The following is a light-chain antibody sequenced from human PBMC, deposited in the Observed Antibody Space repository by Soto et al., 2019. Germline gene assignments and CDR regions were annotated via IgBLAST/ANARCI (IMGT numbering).Light chain of an antibody. Sequence: QAVVTQPASVSGSPGQSITISCTGTGSDVGGYNYVSWYQQHPGKAPKVMIYDVSKRPSGISNRFSGSKSGNTASLTISGLQVEDEADYYCSSYTSGSTRVVFGGRTQLTVL. CDR3: SSYTSGSTRVV. CDR1: GSDVGGYNY. J-gene: IGLJ2*01. CDR2: DVS. V-gene: IGLV2-14*03.